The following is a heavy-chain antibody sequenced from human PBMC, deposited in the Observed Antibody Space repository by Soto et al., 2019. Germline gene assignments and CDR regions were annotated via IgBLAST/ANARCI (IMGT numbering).Heavy chain of an antibody. J-gene: IGHJ4*02. Sequence: ASVKVSCKASGYTFTNYGIRWVRQAPGQGLEFMGWINAYNGNTKYPQKFQGRVTMTADTSTSTAYMELRSLRSDDTAVHYCCSSLTPPYFDSWGQGTLVTSPQ. CDR3: CSSLTPPYFDS. D-gene: IGHD2-15*01. CDR1: GYTFTNYG. CDR2: INAYNGNT. V-gene: IGHV1-18*01.